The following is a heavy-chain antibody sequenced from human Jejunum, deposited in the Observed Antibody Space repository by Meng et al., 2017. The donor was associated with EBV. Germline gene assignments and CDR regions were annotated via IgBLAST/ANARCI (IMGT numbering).Heavy chain of an antibody. J-gene: IGHJ4*02. D-gene: IGHD3-3*01. CDR3: NTDPGSGSVSVDY. V-gene: IGHV3-15*01. Sequence: EVQLVESGGDLVKPGGSLRLSCAASGFTFSYAWMSGVCQAPEKGLDMIGRIKSKTNGGTTDGAGPVQSRFTISRNDSKNTLYLQMTSLTTEDTAVYYCNTDPGSGSVSVDYWGQGTLVTVSS. CDR2: IKSKTNGGTT. CDR1: GFTFSYAW.